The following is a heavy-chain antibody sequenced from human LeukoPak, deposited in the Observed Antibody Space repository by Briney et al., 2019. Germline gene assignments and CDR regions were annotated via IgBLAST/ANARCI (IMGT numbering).Heavy chain of an antibody. D-gene: IGHD5-18*01. J-gene: IGHJ4*02. CDR1: GXTXXSYG. CDR2: ISYDGSNK. V-gene: IGHV3-30*18. CDR3: AKEIDTAMVDDY. Sequence: LRXSCXXXGXTXXSYGMHWVRQAPGKGLEGVAVISYDGSNKYYADSVKGRFTISRDNSKNTLYLQMNSLRAEDTAVYYCAKEIDTAMVDDYWGQGTLVTVSS.